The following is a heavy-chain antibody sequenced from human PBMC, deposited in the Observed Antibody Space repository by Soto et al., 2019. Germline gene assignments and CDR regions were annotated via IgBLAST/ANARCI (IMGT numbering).Heavy chain of an antibody. CDR1: GASVSSSHW. CDR3: ARVRPPTSTSPAAVLYYFDY. CDR2: IDHVGFT. D-gene: IGHD2-2*01. J-gene: IGHJ4*02. V-gene: IGHV4-4*02. Sequence: QVHLQESGPGLVKPSGTLSLTCAVSGASVSSSHWWTWVRQPPGKGLEWIGEIDHVGFTSYTPSLKNRVSMSIDQSRNQFSLNLSSVTAADTAVYYCARVRPPTSTSPAAVLYYFDYWGQGTLVTVSS.